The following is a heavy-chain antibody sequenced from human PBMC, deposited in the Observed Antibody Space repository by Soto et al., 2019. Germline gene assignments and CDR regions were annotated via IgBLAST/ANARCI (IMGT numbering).Heavy chain of an antibody. V-gene: IGHV4-59*12. J-gene: IGHJ4*02. D-gene: IGHD6-6*01. CDR1: GGSISGYY. Sequence: PSETLSLTCTVSGGSISGYYWSWIRHSPGKGLEWIGYMYYSGSTNYNPSLKSRVTISLDTSKNLFSLKLNSATAADTAVYYCARDPTVAGSSAAYFDYWGQGTLVTVSS. CDR2: MYYSGST. CDR3: ARDPTVAGSSAAYFDY.